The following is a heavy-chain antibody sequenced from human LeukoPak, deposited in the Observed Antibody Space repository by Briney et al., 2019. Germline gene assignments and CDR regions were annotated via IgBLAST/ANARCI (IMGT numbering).Heavy chain of an antibody. J-gene: IGHJ5*02. CDR1: GFTFSGFS. CDR3: ARIGMENFCDL. V-gene: IGHV3-64*02. CDR2: INGNGDTT. D-gene: IGHD1-7*01. Sequence: GGSLRLSCAGSGFTFSGFSMHWVRQAPGKGLEYVSAINGNGDTTYYADSVKGRFSISRDNSKNTLYLQMGNLRGEDMALYFCARIGMENFCDLWGQGTLVTVSA.